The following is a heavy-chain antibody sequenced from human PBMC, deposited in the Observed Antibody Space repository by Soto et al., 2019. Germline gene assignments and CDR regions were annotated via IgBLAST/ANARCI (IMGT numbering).Heavy chain of an antibody. J-gene: IGHJ5*02. V-gene: IGHV4-34*01. CDR3: ARGYCSSTSCYARNWFDP. CDR2: INHSGST. D-gene: IGHD2-2*01. Sequence: SETLSLTCAVYGGSFSGYYWSWIRQPPGKGLEWIGEINHSGSTNYNPSLKSRVTISVDTSKNQFSLKLSSVTAADTAVYYCARGYCSSTSCYARNWFDPWGQGTLVTVSS. CDR1: GGSFSGYY.